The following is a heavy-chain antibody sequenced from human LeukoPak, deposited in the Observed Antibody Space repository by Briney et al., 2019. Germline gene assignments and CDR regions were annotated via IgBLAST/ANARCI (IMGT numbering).Heavy chain of an antibody. CDR1: GFTFSSYS. CDR3: ARGSRPSSSWGNY. J-gene: IGHJ4*02. Sequence: GGSLRLSCAASGFTFSSYSMNWVRQAPGKGLEWVSYISSSSSTIYYADSVKGRFTISRDNAKNSLYLQMNSLRAEDTAVYYCARGSRPSSSWGNYWGQGTLVTVSS. V-gene: IGHV3-48*01. CDR2: ISSSSSTI. D-gene: IGHD6-13*01.